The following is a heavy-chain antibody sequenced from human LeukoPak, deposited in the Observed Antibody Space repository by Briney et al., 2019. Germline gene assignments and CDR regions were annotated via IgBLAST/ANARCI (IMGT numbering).Heavy chain of an antibody. Sequence: SGPTLVKPTQTLTLTCTFSGFSLSTSGVGVGWIRQPPGKALEWLALIYWNDDKRYSPSLKSRLTITKVTSKNQVVLTMTNMDPVDTATYYCARPYYGGPFDYWGQGTLVTVSS. CDR2: IYWNDDK. CDR3: ARPYYGGPFDY. J-gene: IGHJ4*02. V-gene: IGHV2-5*01. CDR1: GFSLSTSGVG. D-gene: IGHD4-23*01.